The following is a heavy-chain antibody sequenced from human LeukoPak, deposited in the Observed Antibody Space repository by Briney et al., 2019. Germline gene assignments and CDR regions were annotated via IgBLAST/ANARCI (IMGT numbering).Heavy chain of an antibody. CDR1: GVTFSSYW. D-gene: IGHD3-3*01. CDR3: ARDAYYDFWSGYPRYFDY. V-gene: IGHV3-7*01. Sequence: GGSLRLSCAVSGVTFSSYWMSWVRQAPGEGLEWVAYIKQDGGEEYYVDSVKGRFTISTDNAKNSLYLQMNSLRAEDTAVYYCARDAYYDFWSGYPRYFDYWGQGTLVTVSS. CDR2: IKQDGGEE. J-gene: IGHJ4*02.